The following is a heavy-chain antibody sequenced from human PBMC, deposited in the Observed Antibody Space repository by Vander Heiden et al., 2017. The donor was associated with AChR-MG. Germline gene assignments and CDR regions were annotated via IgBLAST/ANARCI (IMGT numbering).Heavy chain of an antibody. CDR1: GFTSSSYW. D-gene: IGHD3-10*01. V-gene: IGHV3-74*01. CDR2: INSDGSST. Sequence: EVQLVESGGGLVQPGGSLRLSCAASGFTSSSYWMPWVRQAPGKGLVWFSRINSDGSSTSYADSVKGRFTISRDNAKNTLYLQMNSLRAEDTAVYYCARADYYGSGSYAVDYWGQGTLVTVSS. J-gene: IGHJ4*02. CDR3: ARADYYGSGSYAVDY.